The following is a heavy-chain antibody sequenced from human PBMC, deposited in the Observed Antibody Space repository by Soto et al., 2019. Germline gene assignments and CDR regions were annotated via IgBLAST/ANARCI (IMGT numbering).Heavy chain of an antibody. Sequence: GASVKVSCKAAGYTFSNYGVTWVRQAAGQALEWMGCISTYNDDTNYAQNLQGRITLTTDTSTSTAYMELRSLTLDDTALYFCARGDILTGYFDFWGQGTLVTAPQ. V-gene: IGHV1-18*04. D-gene: IGHD3-9*01. CDR2: ISTYNDDT. CDR3: ARGDILTGYFDF. J-gene: IGHJ4*02. CDR1: GYTFSNYG.